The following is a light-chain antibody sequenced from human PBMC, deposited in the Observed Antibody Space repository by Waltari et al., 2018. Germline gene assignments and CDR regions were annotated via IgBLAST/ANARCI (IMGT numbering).Light chain of an antibody. CDR3: CSYAGSAISV. J-gene: IGLJ3*02. Sequence: QSALTQTATVSGSPGQSITISCTGTSSDVGTYNLFSWYQQHPGKAPTLIIYDVNKRPSGVSNRLSGSKSGNTASLTISGLQAADEADYYCCSYAGSAISVFGGGTKVTVL. CDR2: DVN. CDR1: SSDVGTYNL. V-gene: IGLV2-23*02.